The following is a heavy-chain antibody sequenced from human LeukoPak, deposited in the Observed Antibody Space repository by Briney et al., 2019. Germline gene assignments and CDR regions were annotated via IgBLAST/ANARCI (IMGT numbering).Heavy chain of an antibody. CDR2: ISSSSSYI. J-gene: IGHJ6*03. D-gene: IGHD3-9*01. CDR1: GFTFSSYS. Sequence: PGGSLRLSCAASGFTFSSYSMNWVRQAPGKGLEWVSSISSSSSYIYYADSVKGRFTISRDNAKNSLYLQMNSLRAEDTAVYYCAREESYYDILTGYPSYYMDVWGKGTTVTVSS. V-gene: IGHV3-21*01. CDR3: AREESYYDILTGYPSYYMDV.